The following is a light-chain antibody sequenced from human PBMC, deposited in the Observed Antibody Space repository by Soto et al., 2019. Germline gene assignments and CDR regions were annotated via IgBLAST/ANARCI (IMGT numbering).Light chain of an antibody. CDR1: SRDVGFSNY. CDR3: SSSSSSSTDV. V-gene: IGLV2-14*01. CDR2: DVS. J-gene: IGLJ1*01. Sequence: QSALTQPASVSGSPGQSITISCTGTSRDVGFSNYVFWYQQHPGKAPKLIISDVSNRPSGVSNRFSGSKSGNTASLTISGRQAEDEADYYCSSSSSSSTDVFGTGTKVTVL.